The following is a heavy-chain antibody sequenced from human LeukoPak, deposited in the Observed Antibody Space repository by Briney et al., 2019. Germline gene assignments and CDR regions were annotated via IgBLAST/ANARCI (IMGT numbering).Heavy chain of an antibody. CDR2: ISAYNGNT. D-gene: IGHD6-13*01. Sequence: ASVKVSCKASGYTFTSYGISWVRQAPGHGLEWMGWISAYNGNTNYAQKLQGRVTMTTDTSTSTAYMELRSLRSDDTAVYYCARDSSLNIAAAGTFDYWGQETLVTVSS. J-gene: IGHJ4*02. V-gene: IGHV1-18*01. CDR3: ARDSSLNIAAAGTFDY. CDR1: GYTFTSYG.